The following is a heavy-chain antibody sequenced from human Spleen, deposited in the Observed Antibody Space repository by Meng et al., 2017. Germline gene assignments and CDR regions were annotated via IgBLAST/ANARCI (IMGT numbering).Heavy chain of an antibody. V-gene: IGHV3-23*01. CDR1: GFIFSNYG. J-gene: IGHJ4*02. CDR2: ISGSGDST. D-gene: IGHD3-16*01. Sequence: GESLIISCAAYGFIFSNYGMSWVRHAPGKGLEWVSTISGSGDSTYYADSVKGRLTISRDNSKNTLYLQVNNLRAEDTALYYCAKSRTLLRSLFDYWSQGTLVTVSS. CDR3: AKSRTLLRSLFDY.